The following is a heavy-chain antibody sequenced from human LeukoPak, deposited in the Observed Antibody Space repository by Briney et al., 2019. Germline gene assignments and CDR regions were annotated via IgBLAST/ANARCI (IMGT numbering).Heavy chain of an antibody. D-gene: IGHD3-3*01. CDR3: ARDAPLFTSYYGMDV. V-gene: IGHV1-69*13. CDR2: IIPIFGTA. CDR1: GGTFSSYA. J-gene: IGHJ6*02. Sequence: SVKVSCKASGGTFSSYAISWVRQAPGQGLEWMGGIIPIFGTANYAQKFQGRVTITADESTSTSYMELSSLRSEDTAVYYCARDAPLFTSYYGMDVWGQGTTVTVSS.